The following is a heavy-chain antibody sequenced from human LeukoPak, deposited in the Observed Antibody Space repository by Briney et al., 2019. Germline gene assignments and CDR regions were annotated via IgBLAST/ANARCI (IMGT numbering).Heavy chain of an antibody. D-gene: IGHD3-16*01. Sequence: GGSLRLSCAASGFTFGSCWMNWARQAPGKGLEWVASINHNGNVNYYVDSVKGRFTISRDNAKNSLYLQMSNLRAEDTAVYFCARGGGLDVWGQGATVTVSS. CDR1: GFTFGSCW. V-gene: IGHV3-7*03. J-gene: IGHJ6*02. CDR3: ARGGGLDV. CDR2: INHNGNVN.